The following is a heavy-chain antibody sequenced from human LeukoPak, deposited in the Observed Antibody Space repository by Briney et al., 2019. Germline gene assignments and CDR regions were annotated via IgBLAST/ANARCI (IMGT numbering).Heavy chain of an antibody. CDR3: AKDRGSSGYRRYYFDY. CDR2: ISSSSSYI. J-gene: IGHJ4*02. D-gene: IGHD3-22*01. Sequence: GGSLRLSCAASGFTFSSYSMNWVRQAPGKGLEWVSSISSSSSYIYYADSVKGRFTISRDNAKNSLYLQMNSLRAEDTAVYYCAKDRGSSGYRRYYFDYWGQGTLVTVSS. V-gene: IGHV3-21*04. CDR1: GFTFSSYS.